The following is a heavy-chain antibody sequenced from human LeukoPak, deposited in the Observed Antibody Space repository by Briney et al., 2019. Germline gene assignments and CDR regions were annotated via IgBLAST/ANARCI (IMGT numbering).Heavy chain of an antibody. J-gene: IGHJ4*02. D-gene: IGHD3-22*01. Sequence: SETLSLTCTVSGGSINNYYWSWVRQPPGEGLEWIGYIYYSGSTSYNPSLKRRVTISVDTSKNQFSLKLSSVTAAGTAVYYCARLNDSSGYCVDYWGQGTLVTVSS. CDR1: GGSINNYY. CDR2: IYYSGST. CDR3: ARLNDSSGYCVDY. V-gene: IGHV4-59*01.